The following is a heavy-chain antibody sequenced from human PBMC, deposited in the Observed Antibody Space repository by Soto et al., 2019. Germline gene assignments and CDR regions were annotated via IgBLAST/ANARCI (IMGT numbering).Heavy chain of an antibody. D-gene: IGHD3-22*01. CDR1: GFSFSSYW. Sequence: EVQLVESGGTLVQPGGSLRLSCAASGFSFSSYWMSWVRQAPGGGLEWVANIEQDGSETYYVDSVKGRFTVSRDNAKNSVYLQMNSLRVEDTDMYYCARERHYYDRSGYQGYWGQGSLVTVST. CDR3: ARERHYYDRSGYQGY. J-gene: IGHJ4*02. V-gene: IGHV3-7*01. CDR2: IEQDGSET.